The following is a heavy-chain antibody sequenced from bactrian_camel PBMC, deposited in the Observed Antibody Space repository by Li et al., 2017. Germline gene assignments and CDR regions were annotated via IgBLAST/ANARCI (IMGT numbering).Heavy chain of an antibody. J-gene: IGHJ4*01. CDR1: GYMYSKYT. V-gene: IGHV3S9*01. Sequence: HVQLVESGGGSVQAGGSLRLSCVASGYMYSKYTMAWVRQAPGKDREGVAVVESDGTISYDDSVKGRFSISRDNAKNTVYSQLNNLRSEDTGMYYCSNGLDRDRWRTPGPGTQVTVS. D-gene: IGHD5*01. CDR2: VESDGTI.